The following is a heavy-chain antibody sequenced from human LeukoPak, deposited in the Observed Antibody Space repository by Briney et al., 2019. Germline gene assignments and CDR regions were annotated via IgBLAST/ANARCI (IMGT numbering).Heavy chain of an antibody. J-gene: IGHJ5*02. CDR1: GFTFSSYA. Sequence: PGGSLRLSCAASGFTFSSYAMSWVRQAPGKGLEWVSAISGSGGSTYYADSVKGRFTISRDNAKNSLYLQMNSLRAEDTAVYYCARSTSSNWFDPWGQGTLVTVSS. CDR3: ARSTSSNWFDP. CDR2: ISGSGGST. V-gene: IGHV3-23*01.